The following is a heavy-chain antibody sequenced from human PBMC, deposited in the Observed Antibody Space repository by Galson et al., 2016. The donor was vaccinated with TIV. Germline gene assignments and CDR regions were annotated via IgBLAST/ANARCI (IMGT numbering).Heavy chain of an antibody. V-gene: IGHV1-46*03. CDR3: IRDLGRLRDF. CDR1: GNIFTRDY. CDR2: IDPTYGGT. Sequence: SVKVSCKASGNIFTRDYVHWVRQAPGQGLEWMGVIDPTYGGTNFAQKFQALVTMTRDTSTSTVYMEVVGLKSDDTAVYYCIRDLGRLRDFWGQGTLVTVSS. J-gene: IGHJ4*02. D-gene: IGHD7-27*01.